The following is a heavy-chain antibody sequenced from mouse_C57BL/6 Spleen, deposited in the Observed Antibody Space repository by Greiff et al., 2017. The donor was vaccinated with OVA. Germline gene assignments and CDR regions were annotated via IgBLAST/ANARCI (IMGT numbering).Heavy chain of an antibody. CDR1: GYAFTNYL. CDR2: INPGSGGT. V-gene: IGHV1-54*01. J-gene: IGHJ1*03. Sequence: QVQLQQSGAELVRPGTSVKVSCKASGYAFTNYLIEWVKQRPGPGLEWIGVINPGSGGTNYNEKFKGKATLTADKSSSTAYMQLSSLTSEDSAVYFCARGYFDVWGTGTTVTVSS. CDR3: ARGYFDV.